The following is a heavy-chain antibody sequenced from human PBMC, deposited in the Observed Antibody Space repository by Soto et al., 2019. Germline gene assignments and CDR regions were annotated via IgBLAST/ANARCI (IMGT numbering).Heavy chain of an antibody. CDR1: GFTFSSYG. Sequence: QVQLVESGGGVVQPGRSLRLSCAASGFTFSSYGMHWVRQAPGKGLEWVAVIWYDGSNKYYADSVKGRFTISRDNSKNTLYLQMNSLRAEDTAVYYCAREHIVVVPAVFGMDVWGKGTTVTVSS. CDR3: AREHIVVVPAVFGMDV. CDR2: IWYDGSNK. D-gene: IGHD2-2*01. V-gene: IGHV3-33*01. J-gene: IGHJ6*04.